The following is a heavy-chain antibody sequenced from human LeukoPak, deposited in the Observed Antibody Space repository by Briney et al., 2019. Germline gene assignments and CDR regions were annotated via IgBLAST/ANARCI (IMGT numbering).Heavy chain of an antibody. CDR2: INPNSGGT. D-gene: IGHD3-9*01. CDR3: ARGLRDYDILTGYVGAAFDY. V-gene: IGHV1-2*02. J-gene: IGHJ4*02. CDR1: GYTFTGYY. Sequence: ASVKVSCKASGYTFTGYYMHWVRQAPGQGLEWMGWINPNSGGTNYAQKFQGRVTMTRDTSISTAYTELSRLSSVTAADTAVYYCARGLRDYDILTGYVGAAFDYWGQGTLVTVSS.